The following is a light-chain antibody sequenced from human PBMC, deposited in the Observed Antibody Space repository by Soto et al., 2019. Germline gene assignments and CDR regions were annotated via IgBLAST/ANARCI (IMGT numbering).Light chain of an antibody. CDR3: QHHHSYSWT. V-gene: IGKV1-5*01. CDR1: QSITIW. CDR2: DAS. J-gene: IGKJ1*01. Sequence: DIQMTQSPSTLSASVGDRVTITCRASQSITIWLAWYQQKPGKAPKLLIFDASSLESGVPSRFSGSGSGTEFTLTTRSLQPADFATYYCQHHHSYSWTSGQGTKVEIK.